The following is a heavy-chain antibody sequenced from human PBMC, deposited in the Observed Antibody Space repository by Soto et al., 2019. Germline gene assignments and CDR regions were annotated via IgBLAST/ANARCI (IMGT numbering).Heavy chain of an antibody. Sequence: GSPRLSCAASRFTFRHYSMYWVRQAPGKGMGWVSYISSSSSTIYYADSVKGRFTISRDNAKNSLYQQMNSLRAEYTAVYYCARGAVLRFLEWLSVPDAFDIWGQGTMVTVSS. CDR2: ISSSSSTI. V-gene: IGHV3-48*01. D-gene: IGHD3-3*01. J-gene: IGHJ3*02. CDR1: RFTFRHYS. CDR3: ARGAVLRFLEWLSVPDAFDI.